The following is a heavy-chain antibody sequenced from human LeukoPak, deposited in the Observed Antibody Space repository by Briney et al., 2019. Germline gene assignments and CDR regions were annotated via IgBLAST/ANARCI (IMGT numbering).Heavy chain of an antibody. D-gene: IGHD3-22*01. V-gene: IGHV3-21*01. CDR2: ISGASTDI. CDR3: ARRGYYDNSGYDY. CDR1: GFTFGNYA. Sequence: GGSLRLSCAASGFTFGNYAMNWVRQAPGKGLEWVSSISGASTDIYYADSVKGRFTISRDNAKNSLYLQMNSLRAEDTAVYYCARRGYYDNSGYDYWGQGTLVTVSS. J-gene: IGHJ4*02.